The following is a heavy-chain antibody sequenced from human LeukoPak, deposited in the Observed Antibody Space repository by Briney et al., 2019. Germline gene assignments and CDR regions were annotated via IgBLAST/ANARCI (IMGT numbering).Heavy chain of an antibody. D-gene: IGHD3-10*01. Sequence: SETLSLTCAVSGASISSSNWWGWVSQPPGTGLEWIGAIYHSGSTSYNPSLKSRVTISVDKSKNQFSLKLSSVNAANTAVYYCARDPGQYGSGARGAFDIWGQGTMVTVSS. CDR2: IYHSGST. CDR1: GASISSSNW. V-gene: IGHV4-4*02. J-gene: IGHJ3*02. CDR3: ARDPGQYGSGARGAFDI.